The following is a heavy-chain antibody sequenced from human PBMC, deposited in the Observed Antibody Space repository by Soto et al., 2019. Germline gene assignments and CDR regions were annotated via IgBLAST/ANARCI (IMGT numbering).Heavy chain of an antibody. CDR3: ARMGSSNIFDY. D-gene: IGHD6-13*01. J-gene: IGHJ4*02. Sequence: QVQLVESGGGLVKPGGSLRLSCAASGFTFSDHYMSWIRQAPGKGLEWFSYISSSSSYTNYADSVKGRFTISRDNAKNSVYLQMNSLRAEDTAVYYCARMGSSNIFDYWGQGTLVTVSS. V-gene: IGHV3-11*05. CDR2: ISSSSSYT. CDR1: GFTFSDHY.